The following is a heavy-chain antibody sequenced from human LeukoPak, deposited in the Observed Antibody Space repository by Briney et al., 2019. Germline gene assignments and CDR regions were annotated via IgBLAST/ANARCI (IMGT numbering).Heavy chain of an antibody. CDR1: GFTFSGSA. Sequence: GGSLRLSCAASGFTFSGSAMHWVRQASGKGLEWVGRIRSKANSYATAYAASVKGRFTISRDDSKNTAYLRMNSLKTEDTAVYYCTRRLGESYADYWGQGTLVTVSS. J-gene: IGHJ4*02. CDR3: TRRLGESYADY. CDR2: IRSKANSYAT. D-gene: IGHD3-10*01. V-gene: IGHV3-73*01.